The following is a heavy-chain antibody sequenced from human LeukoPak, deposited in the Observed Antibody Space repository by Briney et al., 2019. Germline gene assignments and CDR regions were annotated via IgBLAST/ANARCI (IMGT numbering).Heavy chain of an antibody. J-gene: IGHJ4*02. CDR2: IKQDGSET. V-gene: IGHV3-7*05. CDR3: TTDLEYKTSYFDY. CDR1: GFTFRNYW. Sequence: GGSLRLSCAGSGFTFRNYWMSWIRQVPGKGLEWVANIKQDGSETYYADSVKGRFSISRDNAKSSLSLQMNSLRAEDTAVYYCTTDLEYKTSYFDYWGQGTLVTVSS. D-gene: IGHD2/OR15-2a*01.